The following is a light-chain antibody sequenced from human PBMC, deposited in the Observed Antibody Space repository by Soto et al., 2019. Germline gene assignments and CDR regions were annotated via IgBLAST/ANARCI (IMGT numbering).Light chain of an antibody. CDR2: GAS. CDR3: QQYNNWPRT. J-gene: IGKJ1*01. V-gene: IGKV3-15*01. CDR1: QSVSSN. Sequence: EIVMTQSPATLSVSPGERATLSCRASQSVSSNVAWYQQKPGQAPRLLISGASTRATGIPVSFSGSGSGTEFTLTISSLQYEDFAVYYCQQYNNWPRTFGQGTQVEIK.